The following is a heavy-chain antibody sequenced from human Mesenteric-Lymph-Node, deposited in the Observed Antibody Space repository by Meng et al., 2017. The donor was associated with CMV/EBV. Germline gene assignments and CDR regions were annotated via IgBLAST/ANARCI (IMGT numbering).Heavy chain of an antibody. V-gene: IGHV2-5*01. D-gene: IGHD2-2*01. Sequence: SGFSLNTAGVGVGWIRQPPGKALEWLALIYWNDDKRYSPSLKSRLSITKDTSKNQVVVTMTNMDPVDTGTYFCAHWVMAGGSTAYFQHWGQGILVTVSS. CDR3: AHWVMAGGSTAYFQH. CDR1: GFSLNTAGVG. J-gene: IGHJ1*01. CDR2: IYWNDDK.